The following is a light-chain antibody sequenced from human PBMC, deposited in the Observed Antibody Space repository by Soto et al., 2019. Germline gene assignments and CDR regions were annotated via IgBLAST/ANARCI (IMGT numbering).Light chain of an antibody. Sequence: EIVMTQSPATLSVSPWERVTLSCMASQSVTSNLAWYQQKPGQAPILLIFGASTRATGLPARFSGSGSGTEFTLTITSLQSEDFAVYYCQQYNNWPRTFGQGTKVDI. CDR3: QQYNNWPRT. J-gene: IGKJ1*01. V-gene: IGKV3-15*01. CDR2: GAS. CDR1: QSVTSN.